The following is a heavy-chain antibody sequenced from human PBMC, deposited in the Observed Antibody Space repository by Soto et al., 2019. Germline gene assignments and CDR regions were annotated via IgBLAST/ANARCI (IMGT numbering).Heavy chain of an antibody. CDR1: GYTFIYFW. J-gene: IGHJ4*02. CDR2: IYPGASDI. CDR3: ARGGIIGTAPDY. V-gene: IGHV5-51*01. D-gene: IGHD1-7*01. Sequence: PGESLKISCQASGYTFIYFWVAWVRQVPGKGLEWMGVIYPGASDIRYSPSFEGHVTISADKSTNTAYLQWSSLEAADTAIYYCARGGIIGTAPDYWGLGTQVTVSS.